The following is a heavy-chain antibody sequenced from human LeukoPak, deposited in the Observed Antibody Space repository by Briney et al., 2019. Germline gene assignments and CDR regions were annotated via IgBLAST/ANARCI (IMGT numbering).Heavy chain of an antibody. V-gene: IGHV4-59*08. CDR1: GGSIGSYY. J-gene: IGHJ4*02. CDR3: ARATGWGRTFDY. D-gene: IGHD3-16*01. CDR2: IFYSGST. Sequence: SETLSLTCTVSGGSIGSYYWSWIRQPPGKGLECIGYIFYSGSTNYNPSLKSRVTILIDTSKNQFSLKLRSVTAADTAVYYCARATGWGRTFDYWGQGSLVSVST.